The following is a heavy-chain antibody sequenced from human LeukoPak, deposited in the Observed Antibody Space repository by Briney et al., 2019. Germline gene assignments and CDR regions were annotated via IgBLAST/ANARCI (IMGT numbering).Heavy chain of an antibody. CDR2: IYYSGNT. Sequence: PSETLSLTCTVSDGSISNSSFYWGWIRQPPGKGLEWIGSIYYSGNTYYNASLKSQVSISIDTSKNQFSLRLTSVTAADTAVYYCARQTGSGLFILPGGQGTLVTVSS. CDR3: ARQTGSGLFILP. J-gene: IGHJ4*02. V-gene: IGHV4-39*01. CDR1: DGSISNSSFY. D-gene: IGHD3/OR15-3a*01.